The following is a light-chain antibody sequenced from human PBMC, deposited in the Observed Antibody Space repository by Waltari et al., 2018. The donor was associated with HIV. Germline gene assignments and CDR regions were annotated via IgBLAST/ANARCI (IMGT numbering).Light chain of an antibody. V-gene: IGLV1-47*01. Sequence: SVLTQPPSASGTPGQKVTISCSGSSSNIGSNSVFWYQQLPGAAPKLLIYRDTQLPSGVPDRFSGSKSGTSASLAISGLRSEDEAVYSCATWDDSLNGVLFGGGTNLNVL. CDR1: SSNIGSNS. CDR2: RDT. CDR3: ATWDDSLNGVL. J-gene: IGLJ2*01.